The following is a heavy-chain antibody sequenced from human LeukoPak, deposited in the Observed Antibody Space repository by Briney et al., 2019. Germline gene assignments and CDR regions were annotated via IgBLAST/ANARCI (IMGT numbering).Heavy chain of an antibody. CDR2: ISYDGSNK. CDR1: GFTFSSYA. D-gene: IGHD6-19*01. Sequence: GGSLRLSCAASGFTFSSYAMHWVRQAPGKGLEWVAVISYDGSNKYYADSVKGRFTISRDNSKNTLYLQMNSLRAEDTAVYYCARRYSSGWYVYFDYWGQGTLVTVSS. J-gene: IGHJ4*02. CDR3: ARRYSSGWYVYFDY. V-gene: IGHV3-30-3*01.